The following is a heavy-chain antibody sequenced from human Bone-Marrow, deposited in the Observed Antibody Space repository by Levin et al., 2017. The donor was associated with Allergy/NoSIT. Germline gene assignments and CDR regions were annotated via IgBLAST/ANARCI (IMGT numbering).Heavy chain of an antibody. V-gene: IGHV1-46*01. CDR2: INPSGTSA. D-gene: IGHD3-3*02. Sequence: ASVKVSCKASGYTFTSYYMHWIRQAPGQGLEWLGLINPSGTSASYAQKVQGRVTMTRDTSTSTVYMELSSLRSEDTALYYCTRELGGTAYLDYWGQGTLVTVSS. J-gene: IGHJ4*02. CDR3: TRELGGTAYLDY. CDR1: GYTFTSYY.